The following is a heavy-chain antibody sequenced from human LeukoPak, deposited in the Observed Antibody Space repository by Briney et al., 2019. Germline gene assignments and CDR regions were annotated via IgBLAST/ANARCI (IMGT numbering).Heavy chain of an antibody. V-gene: IGHV4-59*01. J-gene: IGHJ6*02. D-gene: IGHD6-13*01. CDR3: ATDAGSSSVWDV. Sequence: SSETLSLTCTVSGGSISSYYWSWIRQPPGRGLEWIGYIYYSGSTNYNPSLKSRVTISVDTSKNQFSLKMSSVTAAATAVYYCATDAGSSSVWDVWGQGTTVTVSS. CDR2: IYYSGST. CDR1: GGSISSYY.